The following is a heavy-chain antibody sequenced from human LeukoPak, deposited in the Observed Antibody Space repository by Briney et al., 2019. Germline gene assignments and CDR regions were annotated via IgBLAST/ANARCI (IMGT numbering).Heavy chain of an antibody. D-gene: IGHD3-22*01. CDR3: ARAVGSSGYPFDY. CDR2: INSDGSST. V-gene: IGHV3-74*01. J-gene: IGHJ4*02. CDR1: GFTFSSYW. Sequence: GGSLRLSCAASGFTFSSYWMHWVRQAPGKGLVWVSRINSDGSSTSHADSVKGRFTISRDNAKNTLYLQMNSLRAEDTAVYYCARAVGSSGYPFDYWGQGTLVTVSS.